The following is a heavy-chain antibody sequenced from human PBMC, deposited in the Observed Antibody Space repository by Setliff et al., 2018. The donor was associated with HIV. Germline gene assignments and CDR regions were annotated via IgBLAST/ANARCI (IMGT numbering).Heavy chain of an antibody. Sequence: GASVKVSCKASGYTFFTYGISWVRQAPGQGLEWMGWISAYNGDTNYPQKLQGRVTMTTDTSTSTAYMELSSLRSDDTAVYYCAVLVAAAGIFDNWGKGTLVTVS. J-gene: IGHJ4*02. V-gene: IGHV1-18*01. CDR1: GYTFFTYG. CDR3: AVLVAAAGIFDN. D-gene: IGHD6-13*01. CDR2: ISAYNGDT.